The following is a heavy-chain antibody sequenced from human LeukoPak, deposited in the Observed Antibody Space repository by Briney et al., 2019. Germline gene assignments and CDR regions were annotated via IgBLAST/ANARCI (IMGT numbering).Heavy chain of an antibody. J-gene: IGHJ4*02. CDR2: ISAYNGNT. D-gene: IGHD6-19*01. CDR1: GYTFTSYG. V-gene: IGHV1-18*01. Sequence: ASVKVSCKASGYTFTSYGISWVRQAPGQGLEWMGWISAYNGNTNYAQKLQGRVTMTTDTSTSTAYMELRSLRSDDTAVYYCARGRGLAVAGTGIDYWGQGTLVTVSS. CDR3: ARGRGLAVAGTGIDY.